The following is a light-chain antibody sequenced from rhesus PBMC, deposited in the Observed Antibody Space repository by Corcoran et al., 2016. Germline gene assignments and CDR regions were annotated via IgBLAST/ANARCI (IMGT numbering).Light chain of an antibody. CDR2: TAS. V-gene: IGKV1-74*01. Sequence: DIQMTQSPSSLSASVGDRVTITCRTSENVNNCLHWYHQKPGRAPKLLIYTASTLQSGVPSRFSGSGSGTDLTLTISSLQPEEFASDYCQQHNSYPPSCGQGTKGEIK. CDR3: QQHNSYPPS. J-gene: IGKJ2*01. CDR1: ENVNNC.